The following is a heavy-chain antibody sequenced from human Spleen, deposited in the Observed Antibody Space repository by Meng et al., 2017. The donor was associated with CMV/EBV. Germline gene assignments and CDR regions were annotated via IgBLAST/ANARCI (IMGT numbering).Heavy chain of an antibody. V-gene: IGHV3-30*02. Sequence: GGSLRLSCAASGFTFDDYAMHWVRQAPGKGLEWVALIRYDGSQKYYADSVKGRFTISRDNSKNMLFLQMNSLRTEDTAVYYCAKGYESGWHRDSDYWGQGTLVTVS. J-gene: IGHJ4*02. D-gene: IGHD6-19*01. CDR1: GFTFDDYA. CDR2: IRYDGSQK. CDR3: AKGYESGWHRDSDY.